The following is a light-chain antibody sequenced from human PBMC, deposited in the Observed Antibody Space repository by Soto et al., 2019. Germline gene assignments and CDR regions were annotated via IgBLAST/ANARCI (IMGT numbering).Light chain of an antibody. V-gene: IGKV3-20*01. Sequence: EIVLTQSPGTLSLSPGERATLSCRASQSVSSSYLAWFQQKPGQAPRLLIYGASSRATGIPDRFSGSGPGTYFTLTIRRLEPDDFAVYYCQQYSRSHRTFGQGTKVEIK. CDR1: QSVSSSY. J-gene: IGKJ1*01. CDR3: QQYSRSHRT. CDR2: GAS.